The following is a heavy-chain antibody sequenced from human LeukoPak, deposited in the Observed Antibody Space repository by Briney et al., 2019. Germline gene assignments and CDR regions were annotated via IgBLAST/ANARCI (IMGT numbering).Heavy chain of an antibody. D-gene: IGHD3-10*01. CDR2: IYYSGTT. CDR3: ARDLAYGSGPYYYYGMDV. J-gene: IGHJ6*02. CDR1: GGSFSGYY. Sequence: PSETLSLTCAVYGGSFSGYYWSWIRQPPGKGLEWIGFIYYSGTTNYNPSLKSRVTISVDTSKNQFSLKLSSVTAADTAVYYCARDLAYGSGPYYYYGMDVWGQGTTVTVS. V-gene: IGHV4-59*01.